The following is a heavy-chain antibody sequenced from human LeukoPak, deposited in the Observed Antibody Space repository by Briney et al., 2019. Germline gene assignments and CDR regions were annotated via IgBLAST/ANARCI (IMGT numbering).Heavy chain of an antibody. Sequence: ASVKVSCKASGYTFTSYDINWVRQATGQGLEWMGWMNPNSGNTGYAQKFQGRVTMTRNTSISTAYMELSSLRSKDTAVYYCARGGVTMVRGVIIEEIYYYYYMDVWGKGTTVTISS. J-gene: IGHJ6*03. CDR3: ARGGVTMVRGVIIEEIYYYYYMDV. CDR2: MNPNSGNT. V-gene: IGHV1-8*01. D-gene: IGHD3-10*01. CDR1: GYTFTSYD.